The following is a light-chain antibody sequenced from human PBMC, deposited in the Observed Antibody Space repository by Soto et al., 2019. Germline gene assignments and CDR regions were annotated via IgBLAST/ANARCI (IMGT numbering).Light chain of an antibody. Sequence: QSALTQPASVSGSPGQSITISCTGTSSDVGGYKYVSWYQQHPGKAPKLMIYEVSNRPSGVSNRFSGSKSGNTASLTISGLQAEDEAHYYCSSYTSTSTLVFGGVTKVTVL. J-gene: IGLJ2*01. CDR3: SSYTSTSTLV. V-gene: IGLV2-14*01. CDR2: EVS. CDR1: SSDVGGYKY.